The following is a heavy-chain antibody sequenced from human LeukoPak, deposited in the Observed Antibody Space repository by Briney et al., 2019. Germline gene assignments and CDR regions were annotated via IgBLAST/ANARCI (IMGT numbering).Heavy chain of an antibody. CDR3: AREPRDCTGGTCQSAGGYYFYY. J-gene: IGHJ4*02. CDR1: GFTISSNY. Sequence: GGSLRLSCAASGFTISSNYMSWVRQAPGKGLEWVSVIYSGGSTYYADSVKGRFTVSRDISKNTLYLQMNSLRAEDTAVYFCAREPRDCTGGTCQSAGGYYFYYWSQGTLVTVSS. D-gene: IGHD2-15*01. V-gene: IGHV3-53*01. CDR2: IYSGGST.